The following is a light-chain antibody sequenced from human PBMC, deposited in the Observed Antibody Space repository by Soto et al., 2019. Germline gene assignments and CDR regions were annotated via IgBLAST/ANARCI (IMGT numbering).Light chain of an antibody. CDR3: QQARSFPIT. V-gene: IGKV1-12*01. Sequence: DIHMTQSPSFVSASVGDRVTVTCRASQDISYWLAWYQQKPGKAPNLLIYTSSTLGSGVPSRFSGSGSGTDFTHTISSLQPEDLGTYYCQQARSFPITFGQGTRLEIK. CDR2: TSS. J-gene: IGKJ5*01. CDR1: QDISYW.